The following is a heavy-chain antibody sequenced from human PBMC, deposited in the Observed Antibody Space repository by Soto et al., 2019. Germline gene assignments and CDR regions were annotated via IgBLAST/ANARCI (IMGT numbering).Heavy chain of an antibody. J-gene: IGHJ3*01. CDR2: ISSGSNTI. CDR3: AREGYCSSTSCYVEAIDF. D-gene: IGHD2-2*01. CDR1: GLTFSSYS. V-gene: IGHV3-48*01. Sequence: EVQLVESGGGLVQPGGSLRVSCAASGLTFSSYSMNWVRQAPGKGLEWVSYISSGSNTIYYADSVKGRFTISRDNAKNSLYLQMNSLRAEDTAFYYCAREGYCSSTSCYVEAIDFWGQGTMVTVSP.